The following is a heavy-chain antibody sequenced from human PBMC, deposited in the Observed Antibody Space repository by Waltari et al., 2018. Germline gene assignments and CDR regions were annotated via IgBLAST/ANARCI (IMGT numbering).Heavy chain of an antibody. D-gene: IGHD3-3*01. CDR1: GFTFTNHG. J-gene: IGHJ3*02. CDR3: ARGDGGSGLGASDI. CDR2: IWYDGTNK. V-gene: IGHV3-33*01. Sequence: QVQLVESGGGVVQSGRSLRLSCVGSGFTFTNHGMNWVRQAPGKGLEWVAVIWYDGTNKNYADSVKGRFTISRDNSKNTLYLEMKSLRAEDTAVYFCARGDGGSGLGASDIWGQGTMVTVSS.